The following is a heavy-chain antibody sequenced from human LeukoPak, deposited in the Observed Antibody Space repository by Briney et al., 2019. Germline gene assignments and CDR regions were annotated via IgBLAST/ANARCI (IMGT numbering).Heavy chain of an antibody. V-gene: IGHV3-20*04. CDR1: GFTFDDYG. CDR3: ARGFDGNFDY. D-gene: IGHD3-9*01. J-gene: IGHJ4*02. CDR2: INWNGANT. Sequence: GGSRRLSCAASGFTFDDYGMSWVRQAAGKGLEWVSGINWNGANTDYADSVKGRFTISRDNAKNSLYLQMNSLRAEDTALYYCARGFDGNFDYWGQGTLVTVSP.